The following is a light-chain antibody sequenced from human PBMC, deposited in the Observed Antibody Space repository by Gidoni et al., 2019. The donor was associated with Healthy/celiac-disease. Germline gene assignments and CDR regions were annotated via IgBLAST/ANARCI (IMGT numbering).Light chain of an antibody. CDR1: ESVSSSY. CDR2: GAS. CDR3: QQDGSSQT. Sequence: EIVLTQSPGTLSLSPGERATLSCRASESVSSSYLAWYQQKPGQAPRLLIYGASSRATGIPDRFSGSGSGTDFTLTISRLEPEDFAVYYCQQDGSSQTFXPXTKVDIK. V-gene: IGKV3-20*01. J-gene: IGKJ3*01.